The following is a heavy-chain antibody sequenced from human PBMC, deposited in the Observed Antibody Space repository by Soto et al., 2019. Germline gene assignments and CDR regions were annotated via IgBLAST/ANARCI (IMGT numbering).Heavy chain of an antibody. CDR2: MNPNSGNT. Sequence: QVQLVQSGAEVKKPGASVKVSCKASGYTFTSYDINWVRQATGQGLEWMGWMNPNSGNTGYAQKFQGRVTMTRNTSISTAYMELSSLRSEDTAVYYCARGGGGRYDFWSGGRRGCYYYYYMDVWGKGTTVTVSS. CDR3: ARGGGGRYDFWSGGRRGCYYYYYMDV. D-gene: IGHD3-3*01. CDR1: GYTFTSYD. V-gene: IGHV1-8*01. J-gene: IGHJ6*03.